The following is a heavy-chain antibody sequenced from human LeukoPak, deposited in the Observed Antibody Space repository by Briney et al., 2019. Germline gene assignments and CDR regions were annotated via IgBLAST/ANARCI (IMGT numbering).Heavy chain of an antibody. J-gene: IGHJ6*03. CDR1: GGSISSYY. V-gene: IGHV4-4*07. D-gene: IGHD2-2*02. CDR3: ARAQRPYCSSTSCYKPYYYYIDV. Sequence: PSETLSLTCTVSGGSISSYYWSWIRQPAGKRLEWIGRIYTSGSTNYNPSLKSRVTMSVDTSKNQFSLKLSSVTAADTAVYYCARAQRPYCSSTSCYKPYYYYIDVWGKGTTVTVSS. CDR2: IYTSGST.